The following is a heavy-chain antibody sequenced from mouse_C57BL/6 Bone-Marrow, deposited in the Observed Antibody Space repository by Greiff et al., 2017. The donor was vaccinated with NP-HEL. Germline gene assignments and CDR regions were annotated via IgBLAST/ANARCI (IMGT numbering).Heavy chain of an antibody. CDR2: IWGVGST. Sequence: QVQLKQSGPGLVAPSQSLSITCTVSGFSLTSYGVDWVRQSPGKGLAWLGVIWGVGSTNYNSALKSRLSISKDNSKSQVFLKMNSLQTDDTAMYYCARAYGYDGYAMDYWGQGTSVTVSS. CDR1: GFSLTSYG. V-gene: IGHV2-6*01. D-gene: IGHD2-2*01. J-gene: IGHJ4*01. CDR3: ARAYGYDGYAMDY.